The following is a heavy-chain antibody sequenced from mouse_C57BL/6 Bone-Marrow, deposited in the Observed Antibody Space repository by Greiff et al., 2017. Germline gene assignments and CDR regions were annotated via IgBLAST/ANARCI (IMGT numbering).Heavy chain of an antibody. CDR3: ATYDGYKTWYFDV. Sequence: QVQLQQSGAELVRPGTSVKVSCKASGYAFTNYLIEWVKQRPGQGLEWIGVINPGSGGTNYNEKFKGKATLTADKSSSTAYMQLSSLTSEDSAVYFCATYDGYKTWYFDVWGTGTTVTVSS. CDR2: INPGSGGT. CDR1: GYAFTNYL. V-gene: IGHV1-54*01. J-gene: IGHJ1*03. D-gene: IGHD2-3*01.